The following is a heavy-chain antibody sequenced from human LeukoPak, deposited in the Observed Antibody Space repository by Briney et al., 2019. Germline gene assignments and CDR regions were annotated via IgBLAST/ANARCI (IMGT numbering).Heavy chain of an antibody. V-gene: IGHV3-74*01. D-gene: IGHD2-2*01. CDR3: ARICSSTDCLIPD. CDR2: INSDASDT. CDR1: GFTFSRHW. Sequence: GGSLRLSCAASGFTFSRHWMRWVRQAPGKGLVWISRINSDASDTNYADFVKGRFTISRDNAKNTVYLQINSLRDEDTAVYYCARICSSTDCLIPDWGQGTLVTVSS. J-gene: IGHJ4*02.